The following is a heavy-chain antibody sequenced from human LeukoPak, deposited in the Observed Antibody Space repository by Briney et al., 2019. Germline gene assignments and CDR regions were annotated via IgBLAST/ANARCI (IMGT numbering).Heavy chain of an antibody. J-gene: IGHJ3*02. Sequence: ASVKVSCKASGYTFTTYGINWVRQAPGQGLEWMGWISTFNGNTNYAQKLQGRVTMITDTSTSTAYMELRSLRSDDTAVYYCASGIYSGYEFGLEHAFDIWGQGTMVTVSS. CDR2: ISTFNGNT. CDR1: GYTFTTYG. CDR3: ASGIYSGYEFGLEHAFDI. D-gene: IGHD5-12*01. V-gene: IGHV1-18*01.